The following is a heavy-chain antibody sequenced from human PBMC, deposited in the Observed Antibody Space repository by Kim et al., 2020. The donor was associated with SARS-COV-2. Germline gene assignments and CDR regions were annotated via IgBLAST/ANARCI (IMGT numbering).Heavy chain of an antibody. Sequence: SETLSLTCTVSGGSISSYYWSWIRQPPGKGLEWIGYIYYSGSTNYNPSLKSRVTISVDTSKNQFSLKLSSVTAADTAVYYCARDTPHLFSYYGMDVWGQGTTVTVSS. J-gene: IGHJ6*02. CDR1: GGSISSYY. CDR2: IYYSGST. CDR3: ARDTPHLFSYYGMDV. V-gene: IGHV4-59*13.